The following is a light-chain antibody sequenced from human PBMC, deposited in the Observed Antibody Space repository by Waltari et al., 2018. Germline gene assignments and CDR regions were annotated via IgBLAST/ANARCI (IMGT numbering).Light chain of an antibody. CDR2: DVS. V-gene: IGLV2-14*03. CDR3: SSYISSSTLEL. Sequence: QSALTQPASVSGSPGQSLTISCTGPSSDVGGYNYVSWYQHHPSKAPNLILYDVSNRPSGVSNRFSGSKSGNTASLTISGLQAEDEADYYCSSYISSSTLELFGGGTSLTVL. CDR1: SSDVGGYNY. J-gene: IGLJ2*01.